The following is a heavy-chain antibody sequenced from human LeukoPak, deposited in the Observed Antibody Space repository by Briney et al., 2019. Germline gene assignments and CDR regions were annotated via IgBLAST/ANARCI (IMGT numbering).Heavy chain of an antibody. V-gene: IGHV5-51*01. CDR1: GYIFTGYW. Sequence: GESLKIPCKGSGYIFTGYWIGWVRQMPGKGLEWMGIISPADSDTRYSPSFQGQVTISADKSISTAYLQWSSLKASDTAMYYCARLAPVYCSAGRCYLDIWGQGTMVTVSS. J-gene: IGHJ3*02. CDR2: ISPADSDT. D-gene: IGHD2-15*01. CDR3: ARLAPVYCSAGRCYLDI.